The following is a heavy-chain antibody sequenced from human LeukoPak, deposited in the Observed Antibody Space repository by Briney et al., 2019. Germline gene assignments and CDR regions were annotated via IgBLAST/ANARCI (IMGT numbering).Heavy chain of an antibody. CDR1: GGTFSSYT. V-gene: IGHV1-69*02. J-gene: IGHJ3*02. CDR2: IIPILGIT. CDR3: ALEGMATLDAFDI. Sequence: SVKLSCKASGGTFSSYTMSWVRQAPGQGLEWMGRIIPILGITNYAQKFQGRVTITADKSTSTAYMELSSLRSEDTAVYYCALEGMATLDAFDIWGQGTMVTVSS. D-gene: IGHD5-24*01.